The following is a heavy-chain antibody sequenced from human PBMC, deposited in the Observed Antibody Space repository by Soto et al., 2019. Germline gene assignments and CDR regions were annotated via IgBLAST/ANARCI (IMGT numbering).Heavy chain of an antibody. V-gene: IGHV4-39*01. J-gene: IGHJ4*02. D-gene: IGHD2-2*02. CDR2: VYYGGRS. Sequence: PSETLSLTCTVSSAPVSSTTYTWGWIRQPPGKGLEWVAGVYYGGRSYYNPTLNSRVTISVDTSKNQFSLKMTSVTAADTAVYYCATIPATTILTDYWGQGTLVTVSS. CDR3: ATIPATTILTDY. CDR1: SAPVSSTTYT.